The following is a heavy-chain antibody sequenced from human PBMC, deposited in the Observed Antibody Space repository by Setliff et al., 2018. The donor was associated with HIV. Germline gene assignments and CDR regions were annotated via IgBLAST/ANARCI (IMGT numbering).Heavy chain of an antibody. J-gene: IGHJ5*01. Sequence: SETLSLICAVYGGPLSGYFWSWIRQSPGKGLEWIGEISFSGTTNYNPSLKSRVTISIDTSKEWFSLQLTSVTRADTATYYCATGWLDSSGQKNFGSWGQGTLVTVSS. D-gene: IGHD3-22*01. CDR1: GGPLSGYF. CDR3: ATGWLDSSGQKNFGS. V-gene: IGHV4-34*01. CDR2: ISFSGTT.